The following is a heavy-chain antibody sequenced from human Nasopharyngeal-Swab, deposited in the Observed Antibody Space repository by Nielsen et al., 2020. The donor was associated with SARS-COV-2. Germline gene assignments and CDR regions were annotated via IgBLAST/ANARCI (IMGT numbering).Heavy chain of an antibody. J-gene: IGHJ6*03. D-gene: IGHD7-27*01. CDR1: GFTFGDYA. V-gene: IGHV3-49*04. CDR2: IRSKAYGGTT. Sequence: GESLKISCTASGFTFGDYAMNWVRQAPGKGLEWVGFIRSKAYGGTTEYAASVKGRFTISRDDSKSIAYLQMNSLKTEDTAVYYCTRDLSLNWGYDYYYYMDVWGKGTTVTVSS. CDR3: TRDLSLNWGYDYYYYMDV.